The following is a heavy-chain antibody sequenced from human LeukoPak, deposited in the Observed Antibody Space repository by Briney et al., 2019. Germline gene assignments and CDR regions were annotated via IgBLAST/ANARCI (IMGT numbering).Heavy chain of an antibody. CDR1: GFTFSSYA. J-gene: IGHJ4*02. V-gene: IGHV3-23*01. D-gene: IGHD2-2*01. Sequence: GGSLRLSCAASGFTFSSYAMSWVRQAPGEGLEWVSAISGSGGSTYYADSVKGRFTISRDNSKNTLYLQMNSLRAEDTAVYYCAKDQEIVVVPYYFDYWGQGTLVTVSS. CDR3: AKDQEIVVVPYYFDY. CDR2: ISGSGGST.